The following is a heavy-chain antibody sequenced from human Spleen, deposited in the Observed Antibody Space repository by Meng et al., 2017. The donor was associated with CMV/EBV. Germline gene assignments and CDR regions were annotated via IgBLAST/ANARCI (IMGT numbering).Heavy chain of an antibody. CDR3: ARDLVGYDAFDI. Sequence: ASVKVSCKTSGYAFINYDILWVRQAPGQGLEWMGWINPNSGGTNYAQKFQGRVTMTRDTSISTAYMDLSRLRYEDTAVYYCARDLVGYDAFDIWGQGTMVTVSS. V-gene: IGHV1-2*02. D-gene: IGHD3-22*01. CDR1: GYAFINYD. J-gene: IGHJ3*02. CDR2: INPNSGGT.